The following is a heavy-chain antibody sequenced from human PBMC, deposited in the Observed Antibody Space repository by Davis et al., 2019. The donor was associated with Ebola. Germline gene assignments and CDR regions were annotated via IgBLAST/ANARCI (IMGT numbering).Heavy chain of an antibody. CDR3: ARSGGASHFDY. D-gene: IGHD1-26*01. J-gene: IGHJ4*01. V-gene: IGHV3-21*06. Sequence: GESLKISCAASGFTFSSYSMNWVRQAPGKGLEWVSSISGSGGSTYYADSVKGRFTISRDDANNSLYLQMNSLRAEDTAVYYCARSGGASHFDYWGHGTLVTVSS. CDR1: GFTFSSYS. CDR2: ISGSGGST.